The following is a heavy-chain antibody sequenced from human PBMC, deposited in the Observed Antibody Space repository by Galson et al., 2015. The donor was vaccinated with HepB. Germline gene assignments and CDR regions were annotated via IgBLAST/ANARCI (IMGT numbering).Heavy chain of an antibody. CDR2: VRHKARRYTT. Sequence: SLRLSCAASGFTFSDYYMEWVRQAPGKGLEWVGRVRHKARRYTTDFVASVEGRFTISRDDSKNSLYLQMDSLKTEDTAVYYCSRTLHGIDLDYWGQGTLVTVSS. D-gene: IGHD3-3*02. J-gene: IGHJ4*02. V-gene: IGHV3-72*01. CDR3: SRTLHGIDLDY. CDR1: GFTFSDYY.